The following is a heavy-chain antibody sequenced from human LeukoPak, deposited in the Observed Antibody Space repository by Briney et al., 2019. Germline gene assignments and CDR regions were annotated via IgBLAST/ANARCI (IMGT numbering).Heavy chain of an antibody. CDR1: GFTFSSYG. V-gene: IGHV3-30*18. CDR3: AKDQGGGYCSGGSCLFDY. Sequence: GGSLRLSCAASGFTFSSYGMHWVRQAPGKGLEWVAVISYDGSNKYYADSVKGRFTISRGNSKNTLYLQMNSLRAEDTAVYYCAKDQGGGYCSGGSCLFDYWGQGTLVTVSS. J-gene: IGHJ4*02. D-gene: IGHD2-15*01. CDR2: ISYDGSNK.